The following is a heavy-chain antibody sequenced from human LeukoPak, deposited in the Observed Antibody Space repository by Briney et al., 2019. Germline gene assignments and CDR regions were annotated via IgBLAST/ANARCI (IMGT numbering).Heavy chain of an antibody. CDR1: GYSFTSYW. V-gene: IGHV5-51*01. Sequence: GESLKISCKGSGYSFTSYWIGWVRQMPGKGLEWMGIIYPGDSDTRYSPSFQGQVTISADKSIGTAYLQWSSLKASDTAMYYCARPQFWNPYYFDYWGQGTLVTVSS. CDR2: IYPGDSDT. J-gene: IGHJ4*02. CDR3: ARPQFWNPYYFDY. D-gene: IGHD1-1*01.